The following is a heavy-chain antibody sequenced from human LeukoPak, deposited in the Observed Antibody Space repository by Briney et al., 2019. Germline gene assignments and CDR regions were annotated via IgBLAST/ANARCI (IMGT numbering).Heavy chain of an antibody. Sequence: GGSLRLSCAASGITFSSYAMHWVRQAPGKGLEWVAVISYDGSNKYYADSVKGRFTISRDNSKNTLYLQMNSLRAEDTAVYYCARDRYLAAAGYFDYWGQGTLVTVSS. CDR1: GITFSSYA. V-gene: IGHV3-30*04. CDR2: ISYDGSNK. D-gene: IGHD6-13*01. J-gene: IGHJ4*02. CDR3: ARDRYLAAAGYFDY.